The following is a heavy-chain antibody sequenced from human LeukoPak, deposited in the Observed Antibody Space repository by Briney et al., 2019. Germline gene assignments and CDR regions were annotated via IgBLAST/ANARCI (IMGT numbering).Heavy chain of an antibody. V-gene: IGHV4-59*02. CDR1: GGSVSDYY. CDR3: AREDRGIAAAGTFDY. Sequence: SETLSLTCTISGGSVSDYYWSWIRQSPGKGLEWIGYIYHTGSTNYNPSLKSRVTISVDTSKNQFSLKLSSVTAADTAVYYCAREDRGIAAAGTFDYWGQGTLVTVSS. CDR2: IYHTGST. D-gene: IGHD6-13*01. J-gene: IGHJ4*02.